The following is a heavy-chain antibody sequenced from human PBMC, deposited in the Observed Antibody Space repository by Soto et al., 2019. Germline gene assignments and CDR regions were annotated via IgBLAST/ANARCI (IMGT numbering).Heavy chain of an antibody. CDR1: GFTFTHYA. J-gene: IGHJ4*02. CDR3: ARESERGGYFDY. Sequence: GGSLRLSCAASGFTFTHYAMHWFRQAPGKGLEWVAVISYDGGTKYYADSVKGRFTISRDNSKNTLFLQMDSLIPEDTAVYFCARESERGGYFDYWGQGTLVTVSS. D-gene: IGHD3-10*01. CDR2: ISYDGGTK. V-gene: IGHV3-30-3*01.